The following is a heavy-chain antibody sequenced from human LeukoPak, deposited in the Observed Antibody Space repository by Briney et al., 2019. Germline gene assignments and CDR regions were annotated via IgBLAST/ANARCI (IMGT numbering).Heavy chain of an antibody. D-gene: IGHD3-3*01. CDR1: GFTFSSYA. CDR2: ISGSGGST. J-gene: IGHJ4*02. Sequence: PGGSLRLSCAASGFTFSSYAMSWVRQAPGKGLEWVSAISGSGGSTYYADSVKGRFTISRDNSKSTLYLQMNSLRAEDTAVYYCAKDLLVYYDFWSGSDYWGQGTLVTVSS. CDR3: AKDLLVYYDFWSGSDY. V-gene: IGHV3-23*01.